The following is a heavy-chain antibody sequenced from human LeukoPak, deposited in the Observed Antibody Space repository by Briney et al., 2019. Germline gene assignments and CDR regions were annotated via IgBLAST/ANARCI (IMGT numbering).Heavy chain of an antibody. D-gene: IGHD1-26*01. CDR2: MKQDGSEI. J-gene: IGHJ4*02. V-gene: IGHV3-7*01. Sequence: PGGSLRLSCAASGFPFSGYWMNWVRPSPGKGLEWVATMKQDGSEISYVDSVKGRFTISRDNAKNSLFLQMNNLRAEDAALYYCARDSRGGSYSDYWGQGTVVIVSS. CDR3: ARDSRGGSYSDY. CDR1: GFPFSGYW.